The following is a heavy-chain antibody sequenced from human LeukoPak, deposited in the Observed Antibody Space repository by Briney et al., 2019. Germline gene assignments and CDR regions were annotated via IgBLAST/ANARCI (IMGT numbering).Heavy chain of an antibody. Sequence: GESLKISCKGSGYSFTDYWIGWVRQMPGKGLEWMGIFYPGDSDTRYSPSFQGQVTISADKSISTAYLQWSSLKASDTAMYYCARSKVSRHPAYYYYYYMDVWGKGTTVTVSS. V-gene: IGHV5-51*01. CDR1: GYSFTDYW. CDR3: ARSKVSRHPAYYYYYYMDV. J-gene: IGHJ6*03. CDR2: FYPGDSDT. D-gene: IGHD4-11*01.